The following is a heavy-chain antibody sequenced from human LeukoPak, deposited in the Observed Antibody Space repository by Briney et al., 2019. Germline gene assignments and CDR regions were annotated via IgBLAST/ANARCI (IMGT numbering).Heavy chain of an antibody. J-gene: IGHJ3*02. Sequence: ASVKVSCKASGYTFISYYMHWVRQAPGQGLEWLGIINPSGGSTTYAQKFQGRVTVTRDTSTSTVYMELSRLRSEDTAVYYCARVTTSDAFDIWGQGTMVTVSS. CDR3: ARVTTSDAFDI. D-gene: IGHD4-17*01. CDR2: INPSGGST. V-gene: IGHV1-46*01. CDR1: GYTFISYY.